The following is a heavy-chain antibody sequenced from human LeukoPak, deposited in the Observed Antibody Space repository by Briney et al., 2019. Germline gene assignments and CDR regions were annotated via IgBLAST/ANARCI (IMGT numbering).Heavy chain of an antibody. CDR2: IYDSGST. CDR1: GGSISSSSYY. D-gene: IGHD3-9*01. J-gene: IGHJ5*02. CDR3: ARLTGYSSESWFDP. Sequence: SETLSLTCTVSGGSISSSSYYWGWIRQPPGKGLEWIGYIYDSGSTNYNPSLKSRVTTPLDTSKNQVSLELSSVTAADTAVYYCARLTGYSSESWFDPWGQGTLVTVSS. V-gene: IGHV4-61*05.